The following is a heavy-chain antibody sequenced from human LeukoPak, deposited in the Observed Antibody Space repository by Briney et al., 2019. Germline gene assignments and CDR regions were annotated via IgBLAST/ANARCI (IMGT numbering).Heavy chain of an antibody. Sequence: ASVKVSCKASGDTFTGYYMHWVRQAPGQGLEWMGWINPNSGGTNYAQKFQGRVTMTRDTSISTAYMELSRLRSDDTAVYYCARADYYDSRRFDYWGQGTLVTVSS. V-gene: IGHV1-2*02. CDR1: GDTFTGYY. J-gene: IGHJ4*02. CDR3: ARADYYDSRRFDY. CDR2: INPNSGGT. D-gene: IGHD3-22*01.